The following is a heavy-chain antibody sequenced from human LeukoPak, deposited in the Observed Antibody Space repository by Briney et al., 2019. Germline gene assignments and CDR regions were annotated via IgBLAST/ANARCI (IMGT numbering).Heavy chain of an antibody. V-gene: IGHV5-51*01. Sequence: GESLKISCKGSGYSFTSYWIGWVRQMPGKGLEWMGIIYPGDSDTRYSPSFQGQVTISADKSISTAYLQWSSLKASDTAMYYCARQTTLSGSIAARPNAFDIWGQGTMVTVSS. D-gene: IGHD6-6*01. J-gene: IGHJ3*02. CDR1: GYSFTSYW. CDR2: IYPGDSDT. CDR3: ARQTTLSGSIAARPNAFDI.